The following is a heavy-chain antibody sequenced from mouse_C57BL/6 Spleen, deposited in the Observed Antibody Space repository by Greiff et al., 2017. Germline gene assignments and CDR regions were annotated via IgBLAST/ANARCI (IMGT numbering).Heavy chain of an antibody. D-gene: IGHD4-1*01. CDR3: ATLGIFFDY. CDR2: IDPNSGGT. V-gene: IGHV1-62-3*01. J-gene: IGHJ2*01. Sequence: VQLQQSGAELVKPGASVKLSCKASGYTFTSYWMHWVKQRPGRGLEWIGRIDPNSGGTKYNGKFKGKATLTADKSSSTAYMQLSSLTSEDSAVYFCATLGIFFDYWGQGTTLTVSS. CDR1: GYTFTSYW.